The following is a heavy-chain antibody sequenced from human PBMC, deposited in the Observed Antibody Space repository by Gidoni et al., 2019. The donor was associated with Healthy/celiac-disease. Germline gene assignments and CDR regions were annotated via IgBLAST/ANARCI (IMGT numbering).Heavy chain of an antibody. J-gene: IGHJ4*02. D-gene: IGHD5-18*01. V-gene: IGHV3-9*01. CDR2: ISWNSGSI. CDR1: GFPFGDYA. CDR3: AKTVSGYSYGYYFDY. Sequence: EVQLVASGGGLVQPGRSLRLPCSASGFPFGDYAMQWVRQAPGKGLGWVSGISWNSGSIGYADSVKGRFTISRDNAKNSLYLQMNSLRAEDTALYYCAKTVSGYSYGYYFDYWGQGTLVTVSS.